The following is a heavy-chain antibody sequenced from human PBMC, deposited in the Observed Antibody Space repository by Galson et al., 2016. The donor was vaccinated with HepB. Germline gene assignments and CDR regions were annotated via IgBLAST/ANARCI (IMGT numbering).Heavy chain of an antibody. CDR1: GFTFGDYG. CDR3: ARDTKGRVEVVVAANYYYYYGMDV. Sequence: SLRLSCAASGFTFGDYGMHWVRQAPGKGLEWVSVIYSGGSTYYADSVKGRFTISRDNSKNTLYLQMNSLRAEDTAVYYCARDTKGRVEVVVAANYYYYYGMDVWGQGTTVTVSS. V-gene: IGHV3-53*01. D-gene: IGHD2-15*01. CDR2: IYSGGST. J-gene: IGHJ6*02.